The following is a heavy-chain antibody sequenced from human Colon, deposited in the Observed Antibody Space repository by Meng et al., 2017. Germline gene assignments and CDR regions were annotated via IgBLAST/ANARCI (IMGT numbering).Heavy chain of an antibody. V-gene: IGHV1-46*01. CDR1: GYTSTSYY. D-gene: IGHD2-15*01. CDR2: INPSGGST. J-gene: IGHJ2*01. Sequence: ASVKVSCKASGYTSTSYYMHWVRQAPGQGLEWMGRINPSGGSTSYAQKFQGRVTMTRDTSTSTVYMELSSLRSEDTAVYYCARERWERYCSGGSCYEYWYFDLWGRGTLVTVSS. CDR3: ARERWERYCSGGSCYEYWYFDL.